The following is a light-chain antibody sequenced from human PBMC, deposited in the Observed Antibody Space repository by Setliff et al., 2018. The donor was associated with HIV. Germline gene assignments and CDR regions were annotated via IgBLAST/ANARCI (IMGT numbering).Light chain of an antibody. J-gene: IGLJ1*01. CDR1: SSDVGGYSH. CDR3: SSYTIRNTLL. V-gene: IGLV2-14*01. CDR2: GVS. Sequence: QSVLAQPASVSGSPGQSITISCTGTSSDVGGYSHVSWYQQHPGKPPKLMIYGVSNRPSGISNRFSGSKSGNTASLTISGLQAEDEADYYCSSYTIRNTLLFGTGTKVPS.